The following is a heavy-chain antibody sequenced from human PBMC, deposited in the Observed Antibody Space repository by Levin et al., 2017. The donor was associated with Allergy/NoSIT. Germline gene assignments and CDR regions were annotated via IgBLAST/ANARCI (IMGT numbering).Heavy chain of an antibody. CDR2: IYYSGST. J-gene: IGHJ3*02. V-gene: IGHV4-59*01. D-gene: IGHD6-19*01. CDR3: ARDYGSGWRHDAFDI. CDR1: GGSISSYY. Sequence: SQTLSLTCTVSGGSISSYYWSWIRQPPGKGLEWIGYIYYSGSTNYNPSLKSRVTISVDTSKNQFSLKLSSVTAADTAVYYCARDYGSGWRHDAFDIWGQGTMVTVSS.